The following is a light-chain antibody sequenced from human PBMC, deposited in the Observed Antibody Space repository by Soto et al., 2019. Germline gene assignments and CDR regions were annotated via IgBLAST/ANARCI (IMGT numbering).Light chain of an antibody. V-gene: IGLV2-14*01. Sequence: QLVLTQPASVSGSPGQSITISCTGTSSDVGGHNYVSWYQQHPGKAPKLMIYDVSNRPSGVSNRFSGSKSGNTASLTISGLQAEDEADYYCSSYTTSSTLAVFGGGTKVTVL. CDR3: SSYTTSSTLAV. CDR2: DVS. J-gene: IGLJ3*02. CDR1: SSDVGGHNY.